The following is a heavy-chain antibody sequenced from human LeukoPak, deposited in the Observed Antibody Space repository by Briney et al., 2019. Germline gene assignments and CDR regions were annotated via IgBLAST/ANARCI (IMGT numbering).Heavy chain of an antibody. D-gene: IGHD6-13*01. CDR3: ARDGTAGSFDY. CDR2: INHSGST. CDR1: GGSFSGYY. Sequence: SETLSLTCAVYGGSFSGYYWSWIRQPPGKGLEWIGEINHSGSTNYNPSLKSRVTISVDTSKNQFSLKLSSVTAADTAVYYCARDGTAGSFDYWGQGTLVTVSS. J-gene: IGHJ4*02. V-gene: IGHV4-34*01.